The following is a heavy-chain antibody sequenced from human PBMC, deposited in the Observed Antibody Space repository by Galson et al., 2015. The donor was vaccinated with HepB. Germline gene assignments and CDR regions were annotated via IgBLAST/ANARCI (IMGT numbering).Heavy chain of an antibody. CDR1: GFTFSSFG. V-gene: IGHV3-30*18. J-gene: IGHJ4*02. D-gene: IGHD1-26*01. CDR2: ISYDGSNK. CDR3: AKDLDSGSYT. Sequence: SLRLSCAASGFTFSSFGMHWVRQAPGKGLEWMTVISYDGSNKYYADSVKGRFTISRDNSKNTLYLQMNSLRAEDTAVYYCAKDLDSGSYTWGQGTLVTVSS.